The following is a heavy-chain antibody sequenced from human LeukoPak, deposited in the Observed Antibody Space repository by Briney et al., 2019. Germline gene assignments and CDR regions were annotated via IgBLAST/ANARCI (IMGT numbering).Heavy chain of an antibody. Sequence: ASVKVSCKASGYTFTGYYMHWVRQAPGQGLEWMGWISAYNGNTNYAQKLQGRVTMTTDTSTSTAYMELRSLRSDDTAVYYCAREELRETSFTSLSYYYYMDVWGKGTTVTVS. CDR1: GYTFTGYY. J-gene: IGHJ6*03. V-gene: IGHV1-18*04. D-gene: IGHD1-7*01. CDR2: ISAYNGNT. CDR3: AREELRETSFTSLSYYYYMDV.